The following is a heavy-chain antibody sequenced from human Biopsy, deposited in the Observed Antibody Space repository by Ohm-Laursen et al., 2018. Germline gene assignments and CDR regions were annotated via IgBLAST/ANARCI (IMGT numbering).Heavy chain of an antibody. D-gene: IGHD4-11*01. CDR1: GITFTSDW. CDR3: AGGNGPSA. Sequence: SLRLSCAASGITFTSDWVSWVRQAPGKGMEWVAIIREHGNEEFYVDSVKGRFTISGDNARNSVYLQMNSLRAEDTAIYYCAGGNGPSAWGQGTLVTVSS. V-gene: IGHV3-7*04. J-gene: IGHJ5*02. CDR2: IREHGNEE.